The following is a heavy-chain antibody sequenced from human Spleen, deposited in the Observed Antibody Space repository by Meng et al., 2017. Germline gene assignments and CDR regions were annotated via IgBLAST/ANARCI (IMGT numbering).Heavy chain of an antibody. CDR2: ISWDGGST. CDR1: GFTFDDYT. D-gene: IGHD3-10*01. CDR3: AKGASGSYYSRFDY. J-gene: IGHJ4*02. V-gene: IGHV3-43*01. Sequence: GGSLRLSCAASGFTFDDYTMHWVRQAPGKGLEWVSLISWDGGSTYYADSVKGRFTISRDNSKNSLYLQMNSLRTEDTALYYCAKGASGSYYSRFDYWGQGTLVTVSS.